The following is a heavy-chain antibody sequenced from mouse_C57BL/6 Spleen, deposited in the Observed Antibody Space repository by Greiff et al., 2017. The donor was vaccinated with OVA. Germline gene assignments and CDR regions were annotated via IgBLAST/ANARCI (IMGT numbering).Heavy chain of an antibody. Sequence: QVQLQQPGAELVKPGASVKMSCKASGYTFTSYWITWVKQRPGQGLEWIGDIYPGSGSTNYNEKFKSKATLTVDTSSSTAYMQLSSLTSEDSAVYYCARSRSSPGYVDDWGQGTTLTVSS. J-gene: IGHJ2*01. CDR1: GYTFTSYW. V-gene: IGHV1-55*01. CDR3: ARSRSSPGYVDD. D-gene: IGHD1-1*01. CDR2: IYPGSGST.